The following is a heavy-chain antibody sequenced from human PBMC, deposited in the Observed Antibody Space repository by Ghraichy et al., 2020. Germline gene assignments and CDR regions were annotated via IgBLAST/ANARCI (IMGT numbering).Heavy chain of an antibody. CDR3: ARADRDSYYMDV. CDR2: ITSSSSLT. D-gene: IGHD5-24*01. CDR1: GFTFSSYS. J-gene: IGHJ6*03. Sequence: GGSVRLSCAASGFTFSSYSMNWVRPAPGKGLEWVSYITSSSSLTYYADSVKGRFTVSRDNAKNSLYLQLNSLRAEDTAVYYCARADRDSYYMDVWGKGTTVTVSS. V-gene: IGHV3-48*01.